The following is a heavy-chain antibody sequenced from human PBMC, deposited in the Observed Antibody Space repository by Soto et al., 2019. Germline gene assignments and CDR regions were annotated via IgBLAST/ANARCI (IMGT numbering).Heavy chain of an antibody. J-gene: IGHJ4*02. CDR1: GYTFTSYG. Sequence: ASVKVSCKASGYTFTSYGISWVRQAPGQGLERNGWISAYNGNTNYAHKLQGRVTMTTNTSTSTAYIALRSLRSDDTAVYYCARDAVSSSWYYDYWGRGTLVTVSS. V-gene: IGHV1-18*01. CDR3: ARDAVSSSWYYDY. CDR2: ISAYNGNT. D-gene: IGHD6-13*01.